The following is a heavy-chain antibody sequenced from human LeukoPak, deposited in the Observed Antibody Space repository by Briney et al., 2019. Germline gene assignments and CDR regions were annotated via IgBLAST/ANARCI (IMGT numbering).Heavy chain of an antibody. D-gene: IGHD4-23*01. CDR1: GGSFSGYY. Sequence: SETLSLTCAVYGGSFSGYYWSWIRQPPGKGLELIGYIFNSGSTNSNPSLKSRVTMSLDTSKSQFSLKLSSVTAADTAVYYCARAYGGNSQYFQHWGQGTLVTVSS. V-gene: IGHV4-59*08. CDR2: IFNSGST. J-gene: IGHJ1*01. CDR3: ARAYGGNSQYFQH.